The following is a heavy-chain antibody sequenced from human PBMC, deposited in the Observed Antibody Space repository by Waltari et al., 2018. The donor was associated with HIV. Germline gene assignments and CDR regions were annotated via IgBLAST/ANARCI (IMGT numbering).Heavy chain of an antibody. V-gene: IGHV3-21*01. CDR2: ISSSSSYI. J-gene: IGHJ4*02. Sequence: EVQLVEYGGGLVQPGGVLLLSCEAIGFPLSGYNTYWVRQAPGKGLEWVSSISSSSSYIFYADSVKGRFSISRDNAKNSLYLQMNSLRAEDTAVYYCARVYGSGSIDYWGQGTLVTVSS. D-gene: IGHD6-19*01. CDR1: GFPLSGYN. CDR3: ARVYGSGSIDY.